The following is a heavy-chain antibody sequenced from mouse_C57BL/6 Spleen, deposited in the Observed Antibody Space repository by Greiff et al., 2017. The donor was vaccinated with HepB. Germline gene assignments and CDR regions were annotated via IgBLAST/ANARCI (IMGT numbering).Heavy chain of an antibody. CDR1: GYTFTSYW. Sequence: QVQLQQSGAELAKPGASVKLSCKASGYTFTSYWMHWVKQRPGQGLEWIGYINPSSGYTKYNQKFKDKATLTADKSTSTTYMQLSSLTYEDSAVYSCARASANWDLPWFAYWGQGTLVTVSA. CDR3: ARASANWDLPWFAY. CDR2: INPSSGYT. J-gene: IGHJ3*01. D-gene: IGHD4-1*01. V-gene: IGHV1-7*01.